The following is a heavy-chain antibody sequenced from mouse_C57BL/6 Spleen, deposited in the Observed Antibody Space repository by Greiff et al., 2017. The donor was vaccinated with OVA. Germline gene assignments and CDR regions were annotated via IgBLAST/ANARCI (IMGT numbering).Heavy chain of an antibody. V-gene: IGHV1-42*01. CDR3: AKHWDGNFDY. J-gene: IGHJ2*01. CDR1: GYSFTGYY. D-gene: IGHD4-1*01. Sequence: VQLKQSGPELVKPGASVKISCKASGYSFTGYYMNWVKQSPEKSLEWIGEINPSTGGTTYNQKFKAKVTLTVDKSSSTAYMQLKSLTSEDSAVYYCAKHWDGNFDYWGQGTTLTVSS. CDR2: INPSTGGT.